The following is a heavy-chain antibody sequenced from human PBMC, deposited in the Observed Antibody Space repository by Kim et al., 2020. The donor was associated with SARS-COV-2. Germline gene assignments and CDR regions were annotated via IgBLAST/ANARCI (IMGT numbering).Heavy chain of an antibody. J-gene: IGHJ4*02. V-gene: IGHV1-2*05. CDR1: GYTFTTRY. Sequence: ASVKVSCKTSGYTFTTRYLHWVRQAPGHGLEWMGRINPDSGATDYAQRFQGRVTMTRDKSISTVYMELSSLRSDDTVVYYCARGNTETIDYWGQGTLVTVSS. CDR2: INPDSGAT. CDR3: ARGNTETIDY.